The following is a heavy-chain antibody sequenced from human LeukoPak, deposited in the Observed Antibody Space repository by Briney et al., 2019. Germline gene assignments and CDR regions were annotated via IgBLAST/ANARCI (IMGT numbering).Heavy chain of an antibody. Sequence: GGSLRLSCAASGFTFSSYSMNWVRQAPGKRLEWVSSISSSSSYIYYADSVKGRFTISRDNAKNSLYLQMNSLRAEDTAVYYCARDYTRGIAARPLNWFDPWGQGTLVTVSS. V-gene: IGHV3-21*01. J-gene: IGHJ5*02. CDR3: ARDYTRGIAARPLNWFDP. CDR2: ISSSSSYI. CDR1: GFTFSSYS. D-gene: IGHD6-6*01.